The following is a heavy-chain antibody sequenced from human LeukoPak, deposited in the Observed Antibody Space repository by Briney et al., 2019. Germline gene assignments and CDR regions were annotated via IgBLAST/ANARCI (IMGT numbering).Heavy chain of an antibody. CDR1: GFSFSIYT. V-gene: IGHV3-48*01. D-gene: IGHD3-16*01. CDR2: ITGGSTNI. Sequence: GGSLRLSCAASGFSFSIYTMNWVRQAPGKGLEWVSYITGGSTNIYYADSVKGRFTISRDNAKRSLHLQMNSLRAEDTAVYYCARYLSDGDYFDYWGQGTLVTVSS. CDR3: ARYLSDGDYFDY. J-gene: IGHJ4*02.